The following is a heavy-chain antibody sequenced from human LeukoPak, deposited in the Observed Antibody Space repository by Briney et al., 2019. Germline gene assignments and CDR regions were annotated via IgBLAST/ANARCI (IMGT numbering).Heavy chain of an antibody. D-gene: IGHD1-26*01. J-gene: IGHJ4*02. V-gene: IGHV2-5*01. CDR3: AHTPRSYYDQVFDY. CDR1: GFSLSTSGVG. CDR2: IYWNDDK. Sequence: SGPTLVKPTQTLTLTCTFSGFSLSTSGVGVGWIRQPPGKALEWLALIYWNDDKRYSPSLNNRLTITKDTSKNQVVLTMTNVDPVDTATYYCAHTPRSYYDQVFDYWGQGTLVSVSS.